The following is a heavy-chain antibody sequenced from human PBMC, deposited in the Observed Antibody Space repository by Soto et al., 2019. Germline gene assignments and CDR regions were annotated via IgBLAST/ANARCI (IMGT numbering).Heavy chain of an antibody. CDR2: FDPEDGET. Sequence: GASVKVSCKVSGYTLTELSMHWVRQAPGKGLEWMGGFDPEDGETIYAQKFQGRVTMTEDTSTDTAYMELSSLRSEDTAVYYCATGPDYGDYAEYFQHWGQGTLVTVSS. CDR1: GYTLTELS. D-gene: IGHD4-17*01. V-gene: IGHV1-24*01. CDR3: ATGPDYGDYAEYFQH. J-gene: IGHJ1*01.